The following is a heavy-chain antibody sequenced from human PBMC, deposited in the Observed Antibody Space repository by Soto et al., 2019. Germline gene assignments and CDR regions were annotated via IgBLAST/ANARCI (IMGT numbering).Heavy chain of an antibody. CDR1: GDSVSSSSST. Sequence: PSQTLSLTCAISGDSVSSSSSTWNWIRQSPSRGLEWLGRTYYRSKWYNDCAVSVESRITINPDTSKNQFSLQLNSVTPEDTAVYYCARDGPSGGSCFDYWGQGTLVTVSS. CDR2: TYYRSKWYN. J-gene: IGHJ4*02. CDR3: ARDGPSGGSCFDY. D-gene: IGHD2-15*01. V-gene: IGHV6-1*01.